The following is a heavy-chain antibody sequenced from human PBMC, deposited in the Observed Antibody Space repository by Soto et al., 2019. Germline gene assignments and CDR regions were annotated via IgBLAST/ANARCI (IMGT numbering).Heavy chain of an antibody. CDR1: GGSISSFN. CDR3: ARDRGEYTSSWFWYFSH. J-gene: IGHJ2*01. CDR2: LNIAGTI. V-gene: IGHV4-4*07. Sequence: KPSETLSLTCTVSGGSISSFNWNWVRQPAGKGPEWVGRLNIAGTINYNPSLKSRITMSMDTSKNQISLHLRSVTAADTAIYYCARDRGEYTSSWFWYFSHWGHGTLVTVSS. D-gene: IGHD6-13*01.